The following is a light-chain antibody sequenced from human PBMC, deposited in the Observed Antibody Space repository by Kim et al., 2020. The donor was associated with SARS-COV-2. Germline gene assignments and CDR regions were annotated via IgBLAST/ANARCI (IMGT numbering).Light chain of an antibody. Sequence: DIKMTQSPSTLSASVGDRVTITCWASQSINNWLAWYQQKPGKAPKLLIYKTSTLESGVPSRFSGSGSGTELTLTISSLQPDDFATYYCQQYNSYSLTFGQGTKVDIK. J-gene: IGKJ1*01. CDR1: QSINNW. V-gene: IGKV1-5*03. CDR2: KTS. CDR3: QQYNSYSLT.